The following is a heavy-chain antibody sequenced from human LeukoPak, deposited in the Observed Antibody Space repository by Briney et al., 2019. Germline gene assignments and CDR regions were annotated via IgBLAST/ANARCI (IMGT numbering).Heavy chain of an antibody. D-gene: IGHD3-22*01. J-gene: IGHJ4*02. CDR1: GGTFSSYA. CDR3: ARGSQHYYDSSGYYG. Sequence: ASVKVSCKASGGTFSSYAISWVRQAPGQGLEWMGGIIPIFGTANYAQKFQGRVTITADESTSTAYMELSSLRSEDTAVYYCARGSQHYYDSSGYYGWGQGTLVTVSS. CDR2: IIPIFGTA. V-gene: IGHV1-69*13.